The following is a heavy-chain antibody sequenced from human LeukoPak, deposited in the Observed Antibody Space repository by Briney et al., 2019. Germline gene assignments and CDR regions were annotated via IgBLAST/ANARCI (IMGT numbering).Heavy chain of an antibody. V-gene: IGHV3-23*01. CDR1: GFPFSDFS. CDR3: AKQSYARSLGE. Sequence: GGSLRLSCATSGFPFSDFSMSWVRQAPGKGLEWISTTNSGGTSTYYAESVKGRFTISRDNSNNTLYLQMSSLRVEDTAVYYCAKQSYARSLGEGGPGTLVSVSS. J-gene: IGHJ4*02. D-gene: IGHD2-8*01. CDR2: TNSGGTST.